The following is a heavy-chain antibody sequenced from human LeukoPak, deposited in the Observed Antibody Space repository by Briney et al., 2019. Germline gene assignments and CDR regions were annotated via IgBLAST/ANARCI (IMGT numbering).Heavy chain of an antibody. Sequence: GGSLRLSCAASGFAFSSHAMTWVRQAPGKGLEWVSSISGSAEKTYYADSVKGRFTISRDSSQKILNLQMDNLRVEDTAIYYCARGSTYDFWSGDALDVWGQGTMVTVAS. J-gene: IGHJ3*01. CDR1: GFAFSSHA. V-gene: IGHV3-23*01. CDR3: ARGSTYDFWSGDALDV. CDR2: ISGSAEKT. D-gene: IGHD3-3*01.